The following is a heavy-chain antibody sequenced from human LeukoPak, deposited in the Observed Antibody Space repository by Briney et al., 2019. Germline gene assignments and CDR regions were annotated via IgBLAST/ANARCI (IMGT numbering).Heavy chain of an antibody. D-gene: IGHD5-18*01. CDR1: GFTFSSYW. J-gene: IGHJ4*02. CDR3: ARVGGYSYGRRGVDY. V-gene: IGHV3-74*01. CDR2: INSDGSST. Sequence: GGSLRLSCAASGFTFSSYWMHWVRQAPGKGLVWVSRINSDGSSTSYADSVKGRFTISRDNAKNTLYLQMNSLRAEDTAVYYCARVGGYSYGRRGVDYWGQGTLVTVSS.